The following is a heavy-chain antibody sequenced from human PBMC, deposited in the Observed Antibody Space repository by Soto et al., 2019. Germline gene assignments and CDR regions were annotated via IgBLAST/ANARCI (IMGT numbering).Heavy chain of an antibody. D-gene: IGHD2-8*01. CDR1: GLIFSNYK. CDR2: ISTDGSIT. CDR3: ARDTNGLHY. J-gene: IGHJ4*02. V-gene: IGHV3-74*01. Sequence: PGGSLRLSCAACGLIFSNYKMPLVRQAPGKGLVWVSRISTDGSITDYADSVKGRFTVSRDNAKNTLYLQMNSLRVDDTAVYYCARDTNGLHYWGQGTLVTVSS.